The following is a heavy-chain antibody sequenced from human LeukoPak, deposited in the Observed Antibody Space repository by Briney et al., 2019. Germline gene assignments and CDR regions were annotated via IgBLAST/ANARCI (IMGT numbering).Heavy chain of an antibody. D-gene: IGHD1-26*01. CDR3: AKTIVGATYYFDS. CDR2: ISGSGSTT. Sequence: GGSLRPSCAASGFTFSGYAMSWVRQAPGKGLEWVSTISGSGSTTYYADSVKGRFTISRDNSKNTLYLQMNSLRAEDTAVYYCAKTIVGATYYFDSWGQGTLVTVSS. CDR1: GFTFSGYA. V-gene: IGHV3-23*01. J-gene: IGHJ4*02.